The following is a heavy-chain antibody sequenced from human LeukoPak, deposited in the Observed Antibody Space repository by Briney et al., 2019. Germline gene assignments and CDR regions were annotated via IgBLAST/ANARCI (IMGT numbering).Heavy chain of an antibody. V-gene: IGHV1-46*01. Sequence: ASVKVSCKASGYTFTSYYMHWVRQTPGQGLEWMGIINPSGGSTSYAQKFQGRVTITRNTSISTAYMELSSLRSEDTAVYYCARASITIFGSDYWGQGTLVTVSS. CDR2: INPSGGST. D-gene: IGHD3-3*01. CDR1: GYTFTSYY. CDR3: ARASITIFGSDY. J-gene: IGHJ4*02.